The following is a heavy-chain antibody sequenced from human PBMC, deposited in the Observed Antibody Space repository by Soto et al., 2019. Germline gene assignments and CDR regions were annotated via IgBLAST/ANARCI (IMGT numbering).Heavy chain of an antibody. CDR3: ARGGSSSGYEDVFDI. V-gene: IGHV1-2*04. D-gene: IGHD6-13*01. CDR1: GYTFTGYY. CDR2: INPNSGGT. Sequence: ASVKVSCKASGYTFTGYYMHWVRRAPGQGLEWMGWINPNSGGTNYAQKFQGWVTMTRDTSISTAYMELSRLRSDDTAVYYCARGGSSSGYEDVFDIWGQVPMGTLSS. J-gene: IGHJ3*02.